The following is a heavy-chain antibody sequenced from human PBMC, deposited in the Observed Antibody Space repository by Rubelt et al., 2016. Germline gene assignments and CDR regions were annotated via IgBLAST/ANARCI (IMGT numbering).Heavy chain of an antibody. Sequence: QPPGKGLEWIGYIYYSGSTNYNPSLKSRVTISVDTSKNQFSLKLSSVTAADTAVYYCARVVGDYGDYAFPRLSGDAFDIWGQGTMVTVSS. CDR2: IYYSGST. V-gene: IGHV4-59*01. CDR3: ARVVGDYGDYAFPRLSGDAFDI. D-gene: IGHD4-17*01. J-gene: IGHJ3*02.